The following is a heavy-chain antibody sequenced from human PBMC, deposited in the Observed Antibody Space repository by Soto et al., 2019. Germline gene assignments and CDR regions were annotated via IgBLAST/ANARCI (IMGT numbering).Heavy chain of an antibody. CDR2: IYYSGST. CDR3: ASRYCSGGSCYFDY. J-gene: IGHJ4*02. Sequence: PSETLSLTCTVSGGSISSYYWSWIRQPPGKGLEWIGYIYYSGSTNYNPSLKSRVTISVDTSKNQFSLKLSSVTAADTAVYYCASRYCSGGSCYFDYWGQGTLVTVS. V-gene: IGHV4-59*08. CDR1: GGSISSYY. D-gene: IGHD2-15*01.